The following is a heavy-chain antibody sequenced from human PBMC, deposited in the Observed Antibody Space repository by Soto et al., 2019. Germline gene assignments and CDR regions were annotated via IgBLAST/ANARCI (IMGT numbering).Heavy chain of an antibody. CDR1: GGSFSGYY. Sequence: QVQLQQWGAGLLKPSETLFLTCAVYGGSFSGYYWTWIRQPPGQGLEWIGEISHSGSTKYNPSLKSRVTMSVDTSKNQFSLKLSSVTAADTAVYYCARGQDFWSGYPFDYWGQGALVTVSS. V-gene: IGHV4-34*01. CDR2: ISHSGST. D-gene: IGHD3-3*01. CDR3: ARGQDFWSGYPFDY. J-gene: IGHJ4*02.